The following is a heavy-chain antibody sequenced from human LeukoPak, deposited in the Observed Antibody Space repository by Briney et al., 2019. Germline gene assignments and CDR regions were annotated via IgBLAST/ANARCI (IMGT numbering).Heavy chain of an antibody. CDR1: GFTNA. CDR3: SGGYSSSWYAGGFY. Sequence: GGSLRLSCAASGFTNARSWVRQAPGKGLEWVSAISDIGDATYYADSVRGRFTISRDTSKNTLYLLINSLRVEDTAVYYCSGGYSSSWYAGGFYWGQGTLVTVSS. CDR2: ISDIGDAT. V-gene: IGHV3-23*01. D-gene: IGHD6-13*01. J-gene: IGHJ4*02.